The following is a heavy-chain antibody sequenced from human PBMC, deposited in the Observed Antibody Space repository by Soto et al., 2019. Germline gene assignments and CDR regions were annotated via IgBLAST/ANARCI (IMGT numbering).Heavy chain of an antibody. CDR2: IYAGDSDT. CDR1: GYSFTSYW. Sequence: RGESLKISCKGSGYSFTSYWIGWVRQMPGKGLEWMGIIYAGDSDTRYSPSFQGQVTISADKSISTAYLQWSSLKASDTAMYYCARSSGLYYYDSSGYYYYYYGMDVWGQGTTVTVSS. D-gene: IGHD3-22*01. V-gene: IGHV5-51*01. CDR3: ARSSGLYYYDSSGYYYYYYGMDV. J-gene: IGHJ6*02.